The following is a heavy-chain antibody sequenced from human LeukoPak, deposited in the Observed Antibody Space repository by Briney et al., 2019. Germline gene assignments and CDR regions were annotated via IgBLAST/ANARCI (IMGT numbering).Heavy chain of an antibody. CDR1: GFTFSSYW. D-gene: IGHD4-17*01. CDR2: INSDGSST. CDR3: ASSYGDYADWFDP. V-gene: IGHV3-74*01. J-gene: IGHJ5*02. Sequence: GGSLRHSCAASGFTFSSYWMHWVRQAPGKGLVWVSRINSDGSSTSYADSVKGRFTISRDNAKNTLYLQMNSLRAEDTAVYYCASSYGDYADWFDPWGQGTLVTVSS.